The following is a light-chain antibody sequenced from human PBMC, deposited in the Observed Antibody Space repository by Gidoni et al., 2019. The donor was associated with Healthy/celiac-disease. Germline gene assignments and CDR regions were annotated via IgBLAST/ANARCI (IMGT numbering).Light chain of an antibody. Sequence: IQLTQSPSTLSASVGDRVTITCRASQSISRWLAWYHQKPGKAPKLLIYKASSLESGVPSRFSGSGSGTEFTLTISSLQPDDFATYYCQRYNSYPLTFGGGTKVEIK. V-gene: IGKV1-5*03. CDR1: QSISRW. CDR2: KAS. CDR3: QRYNSYPLT. J-gene: IGKJ4*01.